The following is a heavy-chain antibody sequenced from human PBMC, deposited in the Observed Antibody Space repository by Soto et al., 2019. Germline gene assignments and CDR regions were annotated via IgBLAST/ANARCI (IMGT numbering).Heavy chain of an antibody. CDR2: ISHRGNT. V-gene: IGHV4-39*01. J-gene: IGHJ4*02. CDR3: ARLDNTGRCQTFDY. Sequence: QLQLEESGPGLVKPSETLSLTCVVSGGSISSDSINTNPYYWGWVRQPPGKGLEGIGFISHRGNTLYNPSLKSRVTPVADTSKNQCSLKLTSVPAADTAVYHCARLDNTGRCQTFDYWGQGILVTVSS. CDR1: GGSISSDSINTNPYY. D-gene: IGHD1-26*01.